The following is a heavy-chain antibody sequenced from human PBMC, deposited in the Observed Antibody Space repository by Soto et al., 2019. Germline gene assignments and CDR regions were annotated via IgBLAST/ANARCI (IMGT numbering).Heavy chain of an antibody. V-gene: IGHV4-30-4*01. Sequence: PSETRSLTGTVSGGSISSGDYYWSWTRHPPGKGLEWIGYIYYSGSTYYNPSLKSRVTISVDTSKNQFSLKLISVTAADTAVDYCARAGGGTDDAFDIWGQGTMVTVSS. CDR2: IYYSGST. D-gene: IGHD3-16*01. CDR1: GGSISSGDYY. J-gene: IGHJ3*02. CDR3: ARAGGGTDDAFDI.